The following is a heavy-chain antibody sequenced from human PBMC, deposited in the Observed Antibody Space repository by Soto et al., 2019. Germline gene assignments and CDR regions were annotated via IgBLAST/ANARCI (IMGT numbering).Heavy chain of an antibody. CDR2: IYYSGST. Sequence: SETLSLTCTVSGGSISSSSYYRGWIRQPPGKGLEWIGSIYYSGSTYYNPSLKSRVTISVDTSKNQFSLKLSSVTAADTAVYYCARHGTTGTTGNWFDPWGQGTLVTVSS. CDR3: ARHGTTGTTGNWFDP. CDR1: GGSISSSSYY. V-gene: IGHV4-39*01. D-gene: IGHD1-1*01. J-gene: IGHJ5*02.